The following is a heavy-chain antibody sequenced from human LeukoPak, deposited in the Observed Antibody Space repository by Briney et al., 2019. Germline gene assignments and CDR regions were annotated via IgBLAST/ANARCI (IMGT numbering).Heavy chain of an antibody. CDR3: VKAVYYDSSGYYSVYYDY. CDR1: GFTFSSYA. V-gene: IGHV3-64D*06. J-gene: IGHJ4*02. Sequence: GGSLRPSCSASGFTFSSYAMHWVRQAPGKGLEYVSAISSNGGSTYYADSVKGRFTISRDNSKNTLYLQMSSLRAEDTAVYYCVKAVYYDSSGYYSVYYDYWGQGTLVTVSS. D-gene: IGHD3-22*01. CDR2: ISSNGGST.